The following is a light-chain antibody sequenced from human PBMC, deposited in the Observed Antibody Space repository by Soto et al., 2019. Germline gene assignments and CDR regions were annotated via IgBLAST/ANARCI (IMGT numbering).Light chain of an antibody. CDR3: SAYSSGATHVV. CDR1: SSDIGGLYNY. V-gene: IGLV2-14*03. J-gene: IGLJ2*01. CDR2: DVN. Sequence: SVLTQPASVSGSPGQSITISCTGTSSDIGGLYNYVSWYQQHPGKAPKLLIYDVNDRPSGVSDRFSGSKSGNTASLTISGLQAEDEADYFCSAYSSGATHVVFGGGTKVTVL.